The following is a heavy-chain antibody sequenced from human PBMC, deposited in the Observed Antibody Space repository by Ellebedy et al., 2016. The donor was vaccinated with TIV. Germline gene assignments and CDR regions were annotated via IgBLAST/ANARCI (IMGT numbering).Heavy chain of an antibody. J-gene: IGHJ6*02. V-gene: IGHV3-30*18. CDR3: AKDRGSRDSVYPNGMDA. Sequence: GESPKISCKASGFTFRSFGMHWVRLSVGKGLEWVADSSYDGAYAHYADSVKGRFTCSGYNSKNTLYLQMNSLSAEDTAVYFCAKDRGSRDSVYPNGMDAWGQGITVTVSS. CDR2: SSYDGAYA. CDR1: GFTFRSFG. D-gene: IGHD2-8*01.